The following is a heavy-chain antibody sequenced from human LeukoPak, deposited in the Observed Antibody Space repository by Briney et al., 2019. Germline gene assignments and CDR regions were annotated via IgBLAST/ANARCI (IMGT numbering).Heavy chain of an antibody. Sequence: GGSLRLSCAASGFTFDDYAMHWVRQAPGKGLEWVSLISGDGGSTYYADSVKGRFTISRDNSKNSLYLQMNSLRTEDTALYYCAKDIQPYGSGSYGNDPTCYYYYYGMDVWGQGTTVTVSS. CDR3: AKDIQPYGSGSYGNDPTCYYYYYGMDV. J-gene: IGHJ6*02. V-gene: IGHV3-43*02. D-gene: IGHD3-10*01. CDR2: ISGDGGST. CDR1: GFTFDDYA.